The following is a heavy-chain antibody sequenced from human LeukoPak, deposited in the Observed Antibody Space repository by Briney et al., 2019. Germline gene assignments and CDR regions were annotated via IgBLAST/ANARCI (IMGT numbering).Heavy chain of an antibody. V-gene: IGHV5-10-1*01. CDR2: IDPSDSYC. J-gene: IGHJ6*02. Sequence: GESLKISCKGSGYSFTSSWISWVRQMPGKGLEWMGRIDPSDSYCNYSPSFQGHVTISADRSISTVYLHWSSLEASDTAIYYCARRRSTLTTVHGDGMDVWGQGTTVTVS. CDR3: ARRRSTLTTVHGDGMDV. D-gene: IGHD4-17*01. CDR1: GYSFTSSW.